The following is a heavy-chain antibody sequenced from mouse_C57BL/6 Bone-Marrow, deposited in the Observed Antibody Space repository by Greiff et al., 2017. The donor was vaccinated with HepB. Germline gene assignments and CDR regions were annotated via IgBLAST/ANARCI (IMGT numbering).Heavy chain of an antibody. CDR2: INPNNGGT. Sequence: EVQVVESGPELVKPGASVKMSCKASGYTFTDYNMHWVKQSHGKSLEWIGYINPNNGGTSYNQKFKGKATLTVNKSSSTAYMELRSLTSEDSAVYYCARLSDYGPFKAYWGQGTLVTVSA. V-gene: IGHV1-22*01. CDR1: GYTFTDYN. J-gene: IGHJ3*01. D-gene: IGHD2-4*01. CDR3: ARLSDYGPFKAY.